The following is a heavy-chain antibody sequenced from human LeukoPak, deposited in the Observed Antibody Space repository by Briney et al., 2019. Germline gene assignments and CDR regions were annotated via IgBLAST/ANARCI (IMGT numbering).Heavy chain of an antibody. J-gene: IGHJ4*02. D-gene: IGHD5-12*01. Sequence: ASVKVSCKASGYTFTGYSMHWVRQAPRQGLEWMGWINPDNGGTNYAQKFQGRVTMTRDMSISTAYMELSRLRSDDTAVYYCARDPSNSGYDYLYYFDYWGQGTLVTVSS. CDR3: ARDPSNSGYDYLYYFDY. CDR1: GYTFTGYS. CDR2: INPDNGGT. V-gene: IGHV1-2*02.